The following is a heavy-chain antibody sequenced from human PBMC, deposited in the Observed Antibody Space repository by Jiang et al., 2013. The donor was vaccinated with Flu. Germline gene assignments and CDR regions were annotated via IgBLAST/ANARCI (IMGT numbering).Heavy chain of an antibody. V-gene: IGHV2-5*02. Sequence: KPTQTLTLTCTFSGFSLSTSGVGVGWIRQPPGKALEWLALIYWDDDKRYSPSLKSRLTITKDTSKNQVVLTMTNMDPVDTATYYCARIRYNWNYYYYYGMDVWGQGTTVTVSS. D-gene: IGHD1-20*01. CDR1: GFSLSTSGVG. J-gene: IGHJ6*02. CDR3: ARIRYNWNYYYYYGMDV. CDR2: IYWDDDK.